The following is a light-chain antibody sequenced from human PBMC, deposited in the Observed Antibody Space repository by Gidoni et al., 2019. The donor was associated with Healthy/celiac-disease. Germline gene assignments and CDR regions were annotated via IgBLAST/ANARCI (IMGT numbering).Light chain of an antibody. V-gene: IGKV3-11*01. CDR3: QQRSNWPLT. CDR1: QSVSSY. CDR2: DAS. J-gene: IGKJ4*01. Sequence: VLTQSPATLSLSPGERATLSCRASQSVSSYLAWYQQKPGQAPRLLIYDASNRATGIPARLSGSGSGTDFTLTISSLEPEDFAVYYCQQRSNWPLTFGGGTKVEIK.